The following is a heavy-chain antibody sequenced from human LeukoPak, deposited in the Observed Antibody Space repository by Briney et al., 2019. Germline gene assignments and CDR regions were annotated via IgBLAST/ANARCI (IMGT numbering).Heavy chain of an antibody. CDR3: ARQNYYGSGSYYNRAFDI. Sequence: SETLSLTCAVYGGSFSGYYWSWIRQPPGKGLEWIGEINHSGSTNYNPSLKSRVTMSVDTSKNQFSLKLSSVTAADTAVYYCARQNYYGSGSYYNRAFDIWGQGTMVTVSS. J-gene: IGHJ3*02. V-gene: IGHV4-34*01. D-gene: IGHD3-10*01. CDR1: GGSFSGYY. CDR2: INHSGST.